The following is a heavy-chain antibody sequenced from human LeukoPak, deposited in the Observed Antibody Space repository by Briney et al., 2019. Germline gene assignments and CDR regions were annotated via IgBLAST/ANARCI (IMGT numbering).Heavy chain of an antibody. V-gene: IGHV1-8*01. Sequence: ASVKVSCKASGYTFTSYDINWVRQATGQGLEWMGWMNPNSGNTGYAQRFQGRATMTRNTSISTAYMELSSLRSEDTAVYYCARPDRRWSGYYTLGYWGQGTLVTVSS. D-gene: IGHD3-3*01. J-gene: IGHJ4*02. CDR2: MNPNSGNT. CDR1: GYTFTSYD. CDR3: ARPDRRWSGYYTLGY.